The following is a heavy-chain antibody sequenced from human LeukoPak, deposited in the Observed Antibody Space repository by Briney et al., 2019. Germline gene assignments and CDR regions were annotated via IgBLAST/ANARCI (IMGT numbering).Heavy chain of an antibody. CDR3: AREKITVRGVIAD. Sequence: SETLSLTCAVYGGSFSGYHWSWIRQPPGKGLEWIGEINHSGSTNYNPSLKSRVTISVDTSKNQFSLKLSSVTAADTAVYYCAREKITVRGVIADWGQGTLVTVSS. CDR1: GGSFSGYH. J-gene: IGHJ4*02. V-gene: IGHV4-34*01. CDR2: INHSGST. D-gene: IGHD3-10*01.